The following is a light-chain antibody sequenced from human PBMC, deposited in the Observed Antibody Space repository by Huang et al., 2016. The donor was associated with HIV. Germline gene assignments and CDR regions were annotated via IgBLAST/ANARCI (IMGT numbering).Light chain of an antibody. CDR2: DAS. V-gene: IGKV3-11*01. J-gene: IGKJ2*01. Sequence: EVVLTQSPATLSLSPGERATLSCRASQSVTNFLAWYQQKPGQPPRLLIYDASTRATGIPPRLSGSGSGTDFTLTISSLEPEDFAVYYCQQRNDWPPYTFGQGTRLEIK. CDR1: QSVTNF. CDR3: QQRNDWPPYT.